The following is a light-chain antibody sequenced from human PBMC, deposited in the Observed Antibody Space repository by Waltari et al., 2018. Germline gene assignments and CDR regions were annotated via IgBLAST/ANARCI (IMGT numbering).Light chain of an antibody. V-gene: IGLV2-11*01. J-gene: IGLJ2*01. CDR3: CSYAGSYTLV. CDR2: DVT. Sequence: QSALTQPRSVSGSPGQSVTISCTGTSSDVGGYNYVSWYQRHPGQAPKLMIYDVTKRPSVAPDRFSGSKAGNTACLAMSGLQAEDEADYYCCSYAGSYTLVYGGGTKLTVL. CDR1: SSDVGGYNY.